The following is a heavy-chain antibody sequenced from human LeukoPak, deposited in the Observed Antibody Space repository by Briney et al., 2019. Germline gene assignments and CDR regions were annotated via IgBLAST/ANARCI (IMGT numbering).Heavy chain of an antibody. CDR3: ASERRGYYSFFDY. CDR1: GGSISGYY. Sequence: SETLSLTCSVSGGSISGYYWSWIRQPPGKGLEWIGYIFYSGSTNYNPSLKSRVTISVDTSKNQFSLKLTSVTAADTAVYYCASERRGYYSFFDYWGQGTLFTVSS. V-gene: IGHV4-59*01. CDR2: IFYSGST. D-gene: IGHD3-3*01. J-gene: IGHJ4*02.